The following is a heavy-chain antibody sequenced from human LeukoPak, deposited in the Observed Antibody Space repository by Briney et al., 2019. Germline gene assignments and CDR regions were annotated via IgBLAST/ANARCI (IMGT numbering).Heavy chain of an antibody. CDR1: GYTFTGYY. CDR2: INPNSGGT. J-gene: IGHJ6*02. D-gene: IGHD4-17*01. Sequence: GASVKVSCKAPGYTFTGYYMHWVRQAPGQGLEWMGWINPNSGGTNYAQKFQGWVTMTRDTSISTAYMELSRLRSDDTAVYYCATADYYYYGMDVWGQGTTVTVSS. V-gene: IGHV1-2*04. CDR3: ATADYYYYGMDV.